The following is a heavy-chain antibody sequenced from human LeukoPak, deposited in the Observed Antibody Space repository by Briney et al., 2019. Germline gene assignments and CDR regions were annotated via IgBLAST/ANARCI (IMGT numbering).Heavy chain of an antibody. V-gene: IGHV4-59*12. Sequence: SETLSLTCTVSGGSISSYYWSWIRQPPGKGLEWIGYIYYSGSTNYNPSLKSRVTISVDTSKNQFSLKLSSVTAADTAVYYCARGVIVVVVAANYYYYYGMDVWGQGTTVTVSS. J-gene: IGHJ6*02. D-gene: IGHD2-15*01. CDR1: GGSISSYY. CDR3: ARGVIVVVVAANYYYYYGMDV. CDR2: IYYSGST.